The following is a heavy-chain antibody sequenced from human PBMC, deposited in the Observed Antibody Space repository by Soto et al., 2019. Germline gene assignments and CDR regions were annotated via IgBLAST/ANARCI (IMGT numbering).Heavy chain of an antibody. CDR1: GGSISSSSYY. J-gene: IGHJ4*02. D-gene: IGHD6-13*01. Sequence: SETPSLTCTVSGGSISSSSYYWGWIRQPPGKGLEWIGSIYYSGSTYYNPSLKSRVTISVDTSKNQFSLKLSSVTAADTAVYYCARRIAAAGTYRLYWGQGTLVT. CDR3: ARRIAAAGTYRLY. V-gene: IGHV4-39*01. CDR2: IYYSGST.